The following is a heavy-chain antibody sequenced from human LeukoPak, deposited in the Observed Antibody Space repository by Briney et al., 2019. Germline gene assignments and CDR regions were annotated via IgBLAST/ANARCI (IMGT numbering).Heavy chain of an antibody. V-gene: IGHV3-21*01. Sequence: GGSLRLSCAASGFTFSSYTMNWVRQAPGKGLEWVSSIYNSGAYIYNADSVKGRFTISRDNAKNSLYLQMNSLRAEDTAVYYCASRIAVAGTLEYWGQGTLVTVSS. D-gene: IGHD6-19*01. J-gene: IGHJ4*02. CDR1: GFTFSSYT. CDR3: ASRIAVAGTLEY. CDR2: IYNSGAYI.